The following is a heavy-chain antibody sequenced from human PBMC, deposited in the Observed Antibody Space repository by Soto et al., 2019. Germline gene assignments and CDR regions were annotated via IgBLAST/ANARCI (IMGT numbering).Heavy chain of an antibody. CDR2: IYYSGST. V-gene: IGHV4-31*03. J-gene: IGHJ4*02. Sequence: PSETLSLTCTVSGGSISSGGYYWSWIRQHPGKGLEWIGYIYYSGSTYYNPSLKSRVTISVDTSKNQFSLKLSSVTAADTAVYYCARAQGGSCSSTSCSLFDYWGQGTLVTVSS. CDR3: ARAQGGSCSSTSCSLFDY. D-gene: IGHD2-2*01. CDR1: GGSISSGGYY.